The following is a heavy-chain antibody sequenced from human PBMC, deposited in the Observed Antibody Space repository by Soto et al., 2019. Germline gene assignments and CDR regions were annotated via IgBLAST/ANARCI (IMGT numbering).Heavy chain of an antibody. Sequence: ASVKVSCKASGGTFSSYAISWVRQAPGQGLEWMGGIIPIFGTANYAQKFQGRVTITADESTSTAYTELSSLRSEDTAVYYCARDLRYCSSTSCYSYYYYGMDVWGQGTTVTVSS. D-gene: IGHD2-2*01. V-gene: IGHV1-69*13. CDR1: GGTFSSYA. J-gene: IGHJ6*02. CDR2: IIPIFGTA. CDR3: ARDLRYCSSTSCYSYYYYGMDV.